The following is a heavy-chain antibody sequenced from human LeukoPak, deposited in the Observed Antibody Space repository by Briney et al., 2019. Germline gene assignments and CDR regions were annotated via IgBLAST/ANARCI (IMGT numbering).Heavy chain of an antibody. J-gene: IGHJ4*02. V-gene: IGHV1-3*01. CDR1: GYTFTSYA. CDR3: AFPPGYSGYYKL. D-gene: IGHD3-22*01. CDR2: INAGNGNT. Sequence: ASVKVSCKASGYTFTSYAMHWVRQAPGQRLEWMGWINAGNGNTKYSQKFQGRVTITRDTSASTAYMELSSLRSEDTAVYYCAFPPGYSGYYKLWGQGTLVTVSS.